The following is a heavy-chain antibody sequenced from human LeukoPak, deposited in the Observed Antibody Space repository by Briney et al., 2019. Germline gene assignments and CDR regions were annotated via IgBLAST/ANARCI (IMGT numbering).Heavy chain of an antibody. CDR3: ARRPRYSSGWYRFDY. V-gene: IGHV4-34*01. D-gene: IGHD6-19*01. CDR2: INHSGST. J-gene: IGHJ4*02. CDR1: GGSFSGYY. Sequence: SETLSLTCAVYGGSFSGYYWSWICQPPGKGLEWIGEINHSGSTNYNPSLKSRVTISVDTSKNQFSLKLSSVTAADTAVYYCARRPRYSSGWYRFDYWGQGTLVTVPS.